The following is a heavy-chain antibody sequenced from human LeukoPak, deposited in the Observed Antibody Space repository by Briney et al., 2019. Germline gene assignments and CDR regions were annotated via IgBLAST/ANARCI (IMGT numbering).Heavy chain of an antibody. D-gene: IGHD6-13*01. Sequence: GASVKVSCKASTYTFTGYYMHWVRQAPGQGLEWMGWINPNSGGTNYAQKSQGRVTMTRDTSISTAYMELSRLRSDDTAVYYCAREWGSSSWFNWFDPWGQGTLVAVSS. J-gene: IGHJ5*02. CDR1: TYTFTGYY. V-gene: IGHV1-2*02. CDR2: INPNSGGT. CDR3: AREWGSSSWFNWFDP.